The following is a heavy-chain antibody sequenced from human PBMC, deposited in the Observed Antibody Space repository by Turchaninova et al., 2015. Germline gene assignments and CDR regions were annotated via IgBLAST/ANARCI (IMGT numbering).Heavy chain of an antibody. V-gene: IGHV5-51*01. J-gene: IGHJ3*02. CDR2: IYPCDSDT. D-gene: IGHD1-26*01. CDR3: ARQRTGVGATRAFDI. CDR1: GYSFPSYW. Sequence: EVQLVQSGAQVKKPGESLKISGKGCGYSFPSYWIGWVRQIPGKGLECIGIIYPCDSDTRYIPSFQGHVTSSADKSISTAYLQWSSLKASDTAMYYCARQRTGVGATRAFDIWGQGTMVTVSS.